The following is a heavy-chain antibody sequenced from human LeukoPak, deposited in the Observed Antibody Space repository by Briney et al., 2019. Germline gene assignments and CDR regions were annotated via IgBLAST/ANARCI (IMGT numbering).Heavy chain of an antibody. J-gene: IGHJ5*02. V-gene: IGHV1-18*01. D-gene: IGHD3-10*01. CDR3: ARGKYYGSGSSPQYNWFDP. CDR1: GYTFTTYG. CDR2: ISTFNGHT. Sequence: ASVKVSCKASGYTFTTYGISWVRQAPGHGLEWMGWISTFNGHTNHAQSRQDRVTMTTDTSTSTVYMELSSLISDDTAVYYCARGKYYGSGSSPQYNWFDPWGQGTLVTVSS.